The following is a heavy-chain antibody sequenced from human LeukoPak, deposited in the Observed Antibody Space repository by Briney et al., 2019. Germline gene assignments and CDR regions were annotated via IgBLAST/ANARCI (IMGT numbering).Heavy chain of an antibody. Sequence: GGSLRLSCAAPGFDFVAYEMNWVRQAPGKGLEWVAYFAGSDTTKYYADSVRGRFTISRDNAKNSLYLQMNSLRAEDTALYYCTTLGYHLDSWGQGTLVTVSS. J-gene: IGHJ4*02. D-gene: IGHD3-22*01. CDR3: TTLGYHLDS. CDR2: FAGSDTTK. CDR1: GFDFVAYE. V-gene: IGHV3-48*03.